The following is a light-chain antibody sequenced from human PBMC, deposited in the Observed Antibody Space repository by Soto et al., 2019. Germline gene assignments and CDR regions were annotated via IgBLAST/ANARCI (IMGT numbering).Light chain of an antibody. CDR1: TIGTNT. J-gene: IGLJ1*01. V-gene: IGLV3-21*02. CDR3: QVWDKSSRDHFYV. CDR2: DDS. Sequence: SYELTQPPSVPVAPGQTARITCGGDTIGTNTVHWYQQKPGQAPVLVVHDDSGRSSGIPERFSGSNSGNTATLTISRVEAGDEADYYCQVWDKSSRDHFYVFGTGTKVTVL.